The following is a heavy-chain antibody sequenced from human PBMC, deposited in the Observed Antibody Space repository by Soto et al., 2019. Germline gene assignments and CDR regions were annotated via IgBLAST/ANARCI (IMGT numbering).Heavy chain of an antibody. CDR2: ISYTGST. D-gene: IGHD7-27*01. CDR1: GTSINNYY. CDR3: AGFNWGSVFAYFDL. V-gene: IGHV4-59*03. J-gene: IGHJ2*01. Sequence: QVQLQESGPGLVKPSETLSLTCIVSGTSINNYYWSWIRQPPGKGLEWIGYISYTGSTNYNPSLKSRLTMSVDTSKNPFSLKVTSVTAADTAVYYCAGFNWGSVFAYFDLWGRGTLITVSS.